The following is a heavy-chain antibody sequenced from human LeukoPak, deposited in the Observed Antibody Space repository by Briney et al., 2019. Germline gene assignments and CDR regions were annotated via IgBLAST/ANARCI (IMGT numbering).Heavy chain of an antibody. D-gene: IGHD1-26*01. CDR3: ARVGGSYPPAGAFDI. Sequence: PSETLSLTCAVSGYSISSGYYWGWIRQPPGKGLEWMGSIYHSGSTYYNPSLKSRVTISVDTSKHQFSLKLSSVTAADTAVYYCARVGGSYPPAGAFDIWGQGTMVTVSS. V-gene: IGHV4-38-2*01. J-gene: IGHJ3*02. CDR2: IYHSGST. CDR1: GYSISSGYY.